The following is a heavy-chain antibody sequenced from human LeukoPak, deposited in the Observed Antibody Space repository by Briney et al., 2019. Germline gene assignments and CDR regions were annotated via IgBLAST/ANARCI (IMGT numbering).Heavy chain of an antibody. J-gene: IGHJ4*02. D-gene: IGHD3-16*01. CDR2: INHSGPT. CDR3: ARRRRHEFTYGYVFYFDY. Sequence: PSETLSLTCVVYGGSFSDNYWTWIRQPPGKGPEWIGEINHSGPTSYNPSLQSRVTVSVDTSKNQFSLKLSSVTAAYTAVYYCARRRRHEFTYGYVFYFDYWGQGTLVTVSS. V-gene: IGHV4-34*01. CDR1: GGSFSDNY.